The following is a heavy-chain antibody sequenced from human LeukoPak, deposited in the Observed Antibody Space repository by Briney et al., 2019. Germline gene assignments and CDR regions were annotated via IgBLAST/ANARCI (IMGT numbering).Heavy chain of an antibody. V-gene: IGHV1-2*02. CDR1: GYTFTGYY. J-gene: IGHJ4*02. CDR3: ARDNSDNWNPGDY. D-gene: IGHD1-20*01. Sequence: ASAKVSCEASGYTFTGYYMHWVRQSPGQGLEWMGWINPNSGSTNYAQKFQGRVTMTRDTSISTAYMELSRLRSDDTAVYYCARDNSDNWNPGDYWRQGTLVTVSS. CDR2: INPNSGST.